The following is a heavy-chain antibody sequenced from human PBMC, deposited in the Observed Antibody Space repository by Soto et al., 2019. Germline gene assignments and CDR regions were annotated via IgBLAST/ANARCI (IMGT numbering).Heavy chain of an antibody. CDR3: ASIFSATNGVWSNYYYYYGMDV. CDR2: IYHSGST. J-gene: IGHJ6*02. CDR1: GGSISSSNW. Sequence: QVQLQESGPGLVKPSGTLSLTCAVSGGSISSSNWWSWVRQPPGKGLEWIGEIYHSGSTNYNPSLKSRVTISVDKSKNQFSLKLSSVTAADTAVYYCASIFSATNGVWSNYYYYYGMDVWGQGTTVTVSS. D-gene: IGHD2-8*01. V-gene: IGHV4-4*02.